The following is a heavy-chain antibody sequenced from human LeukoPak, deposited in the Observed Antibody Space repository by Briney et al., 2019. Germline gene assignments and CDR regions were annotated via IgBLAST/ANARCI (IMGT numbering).Heavy chain of an antibody. CDR3: ARCSSGGCFFDF. Sequence: SVTVSCKAPGGTFSGYVISWVRQAPGQGLEWMGGIIPMLNKANYAQKFQGRVTVTTDESTSTANMELRSLRSEDTAIYYCARCSSGGCFFDFWAQGTLVTVSS. CDR2: IIPMLNKA. J-gene: IGHJ4*02. D-gene: IGHD2-15*01. V-gene: IGHV1-69*05. CDR1: GGTFSGYV.